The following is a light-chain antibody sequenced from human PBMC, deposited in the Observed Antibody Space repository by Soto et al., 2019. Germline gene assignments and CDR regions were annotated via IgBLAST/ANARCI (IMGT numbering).Light chain of an antibody. J-gene: IGKJ5*01. CDR1: QSVSSN. CDR2: GAS. Sequence: EFVLTQSPSTLSLSPGERATLSCRASQSVSSNLAWYQQKPGQAPRLLIYGASTRATGIPARFSGSGSGTEFTLTISSLQSEDFAVYYCQQRSDWPITFGQGTRLEI. V-gene: IGKV3-15*01. CDR3: QQRSDWPIT.